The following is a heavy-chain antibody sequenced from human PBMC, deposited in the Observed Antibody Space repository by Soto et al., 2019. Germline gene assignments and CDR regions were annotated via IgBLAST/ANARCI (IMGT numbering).Heavy chain of an antibody. V-gene: IGHV1-8*01. CDR3: ARFCTVRRGSGSDH. Sequence: ASVTGSCKASGYPFTRYDIHWGRHATGQGLEWMGWMNPYSGNIGYAQKFQGRVTMTRHTSISTAYMELISLRSQDTAIYYGARFCTVRRGSGSDHWGQGTLVTVSS. CDR1: GYPFTRYD. CDR2: MNPYSGNI. J-gene: IGHJ5*02. D-gene: IGHD1-26*01.